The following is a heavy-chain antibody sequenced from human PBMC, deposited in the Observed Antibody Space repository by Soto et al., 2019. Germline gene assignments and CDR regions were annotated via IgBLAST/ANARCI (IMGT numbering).Heavy chain of an antibody. J-gene: IGHJ5*02. CDR1: GGSFSGYY. V-gene: IGHV4-34*01. Sequence: SETLSLTCAVYGGSFSGYYWSWIRQPPGKGLEWIGEINHSGSTNYNPSLKSRVTMSVDTSKNQFFLNLTSVTAADTAVYYCATDGSNGYSYKNYVDPWGQGTPVTVSS. CDR2: INHSGST. CDR3: ATDGSNGYSYKNYVDP. D-gene: IGHD3-16*01.